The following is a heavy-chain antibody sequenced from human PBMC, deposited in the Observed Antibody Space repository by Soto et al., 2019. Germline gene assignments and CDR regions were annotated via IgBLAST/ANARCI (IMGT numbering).Heavy chain of an antibody. CDR2: IYYSGST. CDR1: GGSISSYY. CDR3: ARRYGASFDY. Sequence: QVQLQESGPGLVKPSETLSLTCTVSGGSISSYYWSWIRQPPGKGLECIGYIYYSGSTNYNPSHKSRVTKSVDTSKHQFSLKTSAVTAADTAVYYCARRYGASFDYWGQGTLVTVSS. D-gene: IGHD4-17*01. V-gene: IGHV4-59*01. J-gene: IGHJ4*02.